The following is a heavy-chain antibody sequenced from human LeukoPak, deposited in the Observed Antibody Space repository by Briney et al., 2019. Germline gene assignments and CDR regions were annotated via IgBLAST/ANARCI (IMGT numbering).Heavy chain of an antibody. CDR3: ARETDIALAASYFDY. CDR1: GYTFTDYY. V-gene: IGHV1-2*02. D-gene: IGHD6-13*01. CDR2: INPNSGGT. Sequence: ASVKVSCKASGYTFTDYYMHWVRQAPGQGLEWMGWINPNSGGTNYAQKFQGRVTMTSDASTSTVYMELSSLRSDDTAVYYCARETDIALAASYFDYWGQGTLVTVSS. J-gene: IGHJ4*02.